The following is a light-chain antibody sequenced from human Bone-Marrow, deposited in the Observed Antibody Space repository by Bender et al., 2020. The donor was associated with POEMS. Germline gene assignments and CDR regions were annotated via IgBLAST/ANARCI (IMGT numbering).Light chain of an antibody. CDR3: QSFDTSLSGWV. CDR1: KSNIGSNN. V-gene: IGLV1-44*01. CDR2: NND. J-gene: IGLJ3*02. Sequence: QSVLTQPPSASGTPGQRVSISCSGSKSNIGSNNVNWYQLFPGEAPKLLIFNNDQRPSGVPDRFSGSKSGTSVSLAITGLQAEDEADYYCQSFDTSLSGWVFGAGTKLTV.